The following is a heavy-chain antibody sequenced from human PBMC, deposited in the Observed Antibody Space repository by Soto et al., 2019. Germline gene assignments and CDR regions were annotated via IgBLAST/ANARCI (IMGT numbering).Heavy chain of an antibody. Sequence: GGSLRLSCAASGFTFSSYSMNWVRQAPGKGLEWVSSISSSSSYIYYADSVKGRFTISRDNAKNSLYLQMNSLRAEDTAVYYCARDSGVVVPAAMDVWGQGTTVTVSS. J-gene: IGHJ6*02. CDR1: GFTFSSYS. CDR2: ISSSSSYI. CDR3: ARDSGVVVPAAMDV. D-gene: IGHD2-2*01. V-gene: IGHV3-21*01.